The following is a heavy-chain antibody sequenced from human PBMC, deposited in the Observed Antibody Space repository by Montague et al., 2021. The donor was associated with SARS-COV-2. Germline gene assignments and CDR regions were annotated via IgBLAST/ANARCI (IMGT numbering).Heavy chain of an antibody. D-gene: IGHD3-9*01. Sequence: SGKVSFKVSGYPLTELSMHWLRQAPGKGLEWMGGFDPEDGETIYAQKFQGRVTMTEDTSTDTAYMELSSLRSEDTAVYYCATYTASILTGYYLWFDPWGQGTLVTVSS. J-gene: IGHJ5*02. CDR1: GYPLTELS. CDR3: ATYTASILTGYYLWFDP. V-gene: IGHV1-24*01. CDR2: FDPEDGET.